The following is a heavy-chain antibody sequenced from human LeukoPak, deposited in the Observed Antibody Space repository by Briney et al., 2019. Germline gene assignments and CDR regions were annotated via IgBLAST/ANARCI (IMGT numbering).Heavy chain of an antibody. Sequence: GGSLRLSCAASGSTFSSYAMSWVRQAPGKGLEWVSTISGSGGSTYYADSVKGRFTISRDNSKNTLYLQMNSLRAEDTAVYYCAKDRGGGGWPVFDYWGQGTLVTVSS. D-gene: IGHD6-19*01. CDR3: AKDRGGGGWPVFDY. CDR1: GSTFSSYA. J-gene: IGHJ4*02. V-gene: IGHV3-23*01. CDR2: ISGSGGST.